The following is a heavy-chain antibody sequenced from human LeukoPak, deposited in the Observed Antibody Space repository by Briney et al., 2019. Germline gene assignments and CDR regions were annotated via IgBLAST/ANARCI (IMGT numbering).Heavy chain of an antibody. CDR1: GFTFDDYG. J-gene: IGHJ4*02. Sequence: GSLRLSCAASGFTFDDYGMSWIRQPPGKGLEWIGEINHSGSTNYNPSLKSRVTISVDTSKNQFSLKLSSVTAADTAVYYCASALIAAAFDWGQGTLVTVSS. D-gene: IGHD6-13*01. CDR2: INHSGST. V-gene: IGHV4-34*01. CDR3: ASALIAAAFD.